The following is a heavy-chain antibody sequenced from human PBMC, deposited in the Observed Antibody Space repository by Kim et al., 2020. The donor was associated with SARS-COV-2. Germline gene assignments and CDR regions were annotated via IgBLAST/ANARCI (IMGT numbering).Heavy chain of an antibody. J-gene: IGHJ3*02. V-gene: IGHV1-58*01. CDR1: GFTFTSSA. CDR2: IVAGSGNT. Sequence: SVKVSCKASGFTFTSSAVQWVRQARGQRLEWIGWIVAGSGNTNYAQKFQERVTITRDMSTSTAYMELSSLRSEDTAVYYCAADGVVTASDAFDIWGQGTMVTVSS. D-gene: IGHD2-21*02. CDR3: AADGVVTASDAFDI.